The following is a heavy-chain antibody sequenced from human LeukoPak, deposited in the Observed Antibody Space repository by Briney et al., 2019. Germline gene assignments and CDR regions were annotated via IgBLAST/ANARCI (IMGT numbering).Heavy chain of an antibody. CDR3: ARSTVAGTANFDY. D-gene: IGHD6-19*01. CDR2: ISSSSSYT. Sequence: PGGSLRLSCAASGFTFSDYYMSWIRQAPGKGLEWVSYISSSSSYTNYADSVKGRFTISRDNAKNSQYLQMNSLRAEDTAVYYCARSTVAGTANFDYWGQGTLVTVSS. CDR1: GFTFSDYY. J-gene: IGHJ4*02. V-gene: IGHV3-11*06.